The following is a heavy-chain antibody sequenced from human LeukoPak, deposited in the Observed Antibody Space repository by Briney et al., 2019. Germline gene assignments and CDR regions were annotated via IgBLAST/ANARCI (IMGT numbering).Heavy chain of an antibody. D-gene: IGHD3-10*01. CDR1: GFTFSSYS. CDR3: AKTYYYGSGSYHAESPDAFDI. CDR2: ISSSSSTI. Sequence: PGGSLRLSCAASGFTFSSYSMNWVRQAPGKGLEWVSYISSSSSTIYYADSVKGRFTISRDNSKNTLYLQMNSLRAEDTAVYYCAKTYYYGSGSYHAESPDAFDIWGQGTMVTVSS. J-gene: IGHJ3*02. V-gene: IGHV3-48*01.